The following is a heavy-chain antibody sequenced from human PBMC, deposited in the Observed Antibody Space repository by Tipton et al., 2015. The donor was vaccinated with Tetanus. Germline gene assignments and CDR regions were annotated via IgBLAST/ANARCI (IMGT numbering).Heavy chain of an antibody. CDR2: ISYDKVQK. J-gene: IGHJ2*01. V-gene: IGHV3-30*18. Sequence: SLRLSCAASGFTFRDYGMHWVRQAPGKGLEWVAAISYDKVQKSYAESVRSRFTISRDNSKNLLYLQMSSLRDEDTAVFYCAKDRGSDHYFDLWGRGTLVTVSS. CDR3: AKDRGSDHYFDL. CDR1: GFTFRDYG. D-gene: IGHD3-10*01.